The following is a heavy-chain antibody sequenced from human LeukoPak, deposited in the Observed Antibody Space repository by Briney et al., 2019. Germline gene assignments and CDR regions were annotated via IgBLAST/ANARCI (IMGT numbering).Heavy chain of an antibody. CDR3: ASFSTTYYYDSSATLSAFDI. CDR1: GGSFSGYY. J-gene: IGHJ3*02. CDR2: INHSGST. V-gene: IGHV4-34*01. Sequence: SETLSLTRAVYGGSFSGYYWSWIRQPPGKGLEWIGEINHSGSTNYNPSLKSRVTISVDTSKNQFSLKLSSVTAADTAVYYCASFSTTYYYDSSATLSAFDIWGQGTMVTVSS. D-gene: IGHD3-22*01.